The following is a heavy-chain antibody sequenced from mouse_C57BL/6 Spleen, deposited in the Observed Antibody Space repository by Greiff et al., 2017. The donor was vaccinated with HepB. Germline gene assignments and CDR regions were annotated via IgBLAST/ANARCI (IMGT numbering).Heavy chain of an antibody. J-gene: IGHJ2*01. CDR3: ARSATGTRIDC. CDR1: GYTFTSYW. V-gene: IGHV1-50*01. Sequence: VQLQHPGAELVKPGASVKLSCKASGYTFTSYWMQWVKQRPGQGLEWIGEIDPSDSYTNYNQKFKGKATLTVDTSSITAYMQRSSLTSEDSAVYYCARSATGTRIDCWGQGTTLTDSS. CDR2: IDPSDSYT. D-gene: IGHD4-1*02.